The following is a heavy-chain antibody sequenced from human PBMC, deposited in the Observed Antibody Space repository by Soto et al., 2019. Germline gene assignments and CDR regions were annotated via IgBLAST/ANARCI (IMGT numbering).Heavy chain of an antibody. Sequence: EVQLVESGGGLVKPGGSLRLSCAASGFTFSNAWMSWVRQAPGKGLEWVGRIKSKTEGGTTDYAAPVKGRFTISRDDSKNTLYLQMNSLKTEDTAVYYCTTEGPGYCSGGSCYAIDYWGQGTLVTVSS. V-gene: IGHV3-15*01. CDR3: TTEGPGYCSGGSCYAIDY. CDR2: IKSKTEGGTT. CDR1: GFTFSNAW. D-gene: IGHD2-15*01. J-gene: IGHJ4*02.